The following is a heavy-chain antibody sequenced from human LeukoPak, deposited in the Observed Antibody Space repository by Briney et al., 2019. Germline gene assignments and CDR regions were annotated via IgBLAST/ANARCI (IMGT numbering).Heavy chain of an antibody. V-gene: IGHV1-18*01. J-gene: IGHJ5*02. CDR3: ARPAEIAYGSGRPHNWFDP. CDR1: GYTFTSYG. Sequence: ASVKVSSKASGYTFTSYGISWVRQAPGQGLEWMGWISAYNGNTNYAQKLQGRVTMTTDTSTSTAYMELRSLRSDDTAVYYCARPAEIAYGSGRPHNWFDPWGQGTLVTVSS. CDR2: ISAYNGNT. D-gene: IGHD3-10*01.